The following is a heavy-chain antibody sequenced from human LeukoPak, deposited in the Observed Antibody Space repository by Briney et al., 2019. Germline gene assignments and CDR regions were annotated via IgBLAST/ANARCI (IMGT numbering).Heavy chain of an antibody. J-gene: IGHJ4*02. CDR3: ATLMAHLDY. CDR1: GYTFTDYH. CDR2: INPNSGDT. Sequence: ASVKVSCKAFGYTFTDYHMHWVRQAPGQGLEWMGWINPNSGDTNYAQKFQGRVTMTRDTTISTAYMELSRLRSDDTAVFYCATLMAHLDYWGQGTLVTVSS. D-gene: IGHD2-8*01. V-gene: IGHV1-2*02.